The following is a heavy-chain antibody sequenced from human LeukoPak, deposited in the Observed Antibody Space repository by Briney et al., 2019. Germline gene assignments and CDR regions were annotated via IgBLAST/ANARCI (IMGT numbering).Heavy chain of an antibody. Sequence: PSETLSLTCAVYGGSFSGYYWSWIRQPPGKGLEWIGEINHSGGTNYNPSLKSRVTISVDTSKNQFSLKLSSVTAADTALYYCARVRRYSYGYTAYYFDYWGQGTLVTVSS. D-gene: IGHD5-18*01. CDR3: ARVRRYSYGYTAYYFDY. CDR1: GGSFSGYY. CDR2: INHSGGT. J-gene: IGHJ4*02. V-gene: IGHV4-34*01.